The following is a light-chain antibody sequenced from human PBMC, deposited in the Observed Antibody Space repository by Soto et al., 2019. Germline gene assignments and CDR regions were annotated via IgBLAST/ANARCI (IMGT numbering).Light chain of an antibody. CDR1: QSVDSNY. J-gene: IGKJ2*01. Sequence: EIVLTQSPGTLSLSPGERATLFCKTSQSVDSNYFAWHQQQPGQAPRLLIYGASFRATGIPDRFSGSGSGTDFTLTISRLEPEDFVVYYCQQYGHSPYTFGQGTKLEIK. CDR3: QQYGHSPYT. CDR2: GAS. V-gene: IGKV3-20*01.